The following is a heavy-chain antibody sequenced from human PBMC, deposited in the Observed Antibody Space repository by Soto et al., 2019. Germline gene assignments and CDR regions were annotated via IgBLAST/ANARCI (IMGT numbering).Heavy chain of an antibody. CDR3: ARSPGRYDGMDV. CDR2: IYTSGST. CDR1: GGSISSHY. J-gene: IGHJ6*02. Sequence: PSETLSLTCTVSGGSISSHYWSWIRQPAGKGLEWIGRIYTSGSTNYSPSLKSRVTMSVDTSKSQISLILNSVTAADTAVYYCARSPGRYDGMDVWGQGTTVTVSS. V-gene: IGHV4-4*07. D-gene: IGHD7-27*01.